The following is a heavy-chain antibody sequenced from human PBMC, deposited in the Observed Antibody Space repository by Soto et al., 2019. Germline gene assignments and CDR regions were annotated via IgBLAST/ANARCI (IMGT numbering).Heavy chain of an antibody. CDR3: SSHAAGYSSGWYGWFDP. J-gene: IGHJ5*02. D-gene: IGHD6-19*01. V-gene: IGHV5-10-1*03. CDR1: GYSFTSYW. Sequence: EVQLVQSGAEVKKPGEALRISCKGSGYSFTSYWISWVRQMRVKGLDWMGRIDPSDSYTNYSTSFQGHVTISADKSISTAYLQWSSLKASDTAMYYVSSHAAGYSSGWYGWFDPWGQGTLVTVSS. CDR2: IDPSDSYT.